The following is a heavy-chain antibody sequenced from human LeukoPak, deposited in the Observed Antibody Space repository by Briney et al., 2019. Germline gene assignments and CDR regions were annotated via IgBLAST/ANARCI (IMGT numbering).Heavy chain of an antibody. Sequence: PGGSLRLSCAASGFSFSSYAMNWVRQAPGKGLEWVSYISSSGSTIYYADSVKGRFTISRDNAKNSLYLQMNSLRAEDTAVYYCARFWRYYYDSSGYHNWGQGTLVTVSS. D-gene: IGHD3-22*01. CDR3: ARFWRYYYDSSGYHN. J-gene: IGHJ4*02. CDR2: ISSSGSTI. CDR1: GFSFSSYA. V-gene: IGHV3-48*04.